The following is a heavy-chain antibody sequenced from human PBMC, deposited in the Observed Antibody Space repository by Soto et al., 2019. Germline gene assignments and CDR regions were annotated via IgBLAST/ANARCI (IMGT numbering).Heavy chain of an antibody. CDR3: ARGGLGYYGMDV. CDR1: GFTFSSYA. D-gene: IGHD6-19*01. J-gene: IGHJ6*04. V-gene: IGHV3-30-3*01. CDR2: ISYDGSNK. Sequence: GGSLRLSCAASGFTFSSYAMHWVRQAPGKGLEWVAVISYDGSNKYYADSVKGRFTISRDNSKNTLYLQMSSLRAEDTAVYYCARGGLGYYGMDVWGKGTTVTVSS.